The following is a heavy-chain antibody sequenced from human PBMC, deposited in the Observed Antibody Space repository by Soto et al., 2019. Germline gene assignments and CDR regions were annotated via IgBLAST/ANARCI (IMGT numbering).Heavy chain of an antibody. J-gene: IGHJ5*02. CDR2: INHSGST. Sequence: PSETLSLTCAVYGGSFSGYYWSWIRQPPGKGLEWIGEINHSGSTNYNPSLKSRVTISVDTSKNQFSLKLSSVTAADTAVYYCASITIFGVVTIIAPWGQGTLVTVS. D-gene: IGHD3-3*01. V-gene: IGHV4-34*01. CDR3: ASITIFGVVTIIAP. CDR1: GGSFSGYY.